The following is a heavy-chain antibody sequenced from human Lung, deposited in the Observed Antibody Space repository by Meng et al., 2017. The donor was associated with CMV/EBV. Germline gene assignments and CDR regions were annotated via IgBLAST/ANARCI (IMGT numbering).Heavy chain of an antibody. CDR1: GFTFSSYA. CDR2: ISYDGSNK. D-gene: IGHD6-6*01. J-gene: IGHJ3*02. CDR3: ARGGYSSSSGAFAI. V-gene: IGHV3-30-3*01. Sequence: GGSLRLSCAASGFTFSSYAMHWVRQAPGKGLEWVAVISYDGSNKYYADSVKGRFTISRGNSKNTLYLQMNSLRAEDTAVYYCARGGYSSSSGAFAIWGPG.